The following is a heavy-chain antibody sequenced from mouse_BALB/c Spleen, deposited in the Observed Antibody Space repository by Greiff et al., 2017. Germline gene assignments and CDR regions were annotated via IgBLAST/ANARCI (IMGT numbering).Heavy chain of an antibody. J-gene: IGHJ3*01. V-gene: IGHV1-82*01. CDR1: GYAFSSSW. CDR3: ARSAVDGYGAY. CDR2: IYPGDGDT. D-gene: IGHD2-2*01. Sequence: VQGVESGPELVKPGASVKISCKASGYAFSSSWMNWVKQRPGQGLEWIGRIYPGDGDTNYNGKFKGKATLTADKSSSTAYMQLSSLTSVDSAVYFCARSAVDGYGAYWGQGTLVTVSA.